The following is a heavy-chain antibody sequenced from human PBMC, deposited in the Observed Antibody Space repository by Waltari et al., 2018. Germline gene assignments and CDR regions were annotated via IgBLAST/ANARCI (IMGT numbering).Heavy chain of an antibody. CDR3: ARSHRAFLAALRGDGMDV. Sequence: QVQLVESGGGVVQPGRSLRLYCAASGFTFSSYGMHWVRQAPGKGLEWVAVIWYDGSNKYYADSVKGRFTISRDNSKNTLYLQMNSLRAEDTAVYYCARSHRAFLAALRGDGMDVWGQGTTVTVSS. J-gene: IGHJ6*02. V-gene: IGHV3-33*01. CDR1: GFTFSSYG. CDR2: IWYDGSNK. D-gene: IGHD6-13*01.